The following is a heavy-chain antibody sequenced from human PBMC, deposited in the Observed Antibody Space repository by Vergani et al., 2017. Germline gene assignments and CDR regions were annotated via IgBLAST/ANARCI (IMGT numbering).Heavy chain of an antibody. CDR1: GFTFDDYA. J-gene: IGHJ4*02. Sequence: EVQLVESGGGLVQPGRSLRLSCAASGFTFDDYAMHWVRQAPGKGLEWVSGISWNSGSIGYADSVKGRFTISRDNAKNSLYLQMNSLRAEDTALYYCARRLRWDDYWGQGTLVTVSS. CDR3: ARRLRWDDY. V-gene: IGHV3-9*01. D-gene: IGHD4-23*01. CDR2: ISWNSGSI.